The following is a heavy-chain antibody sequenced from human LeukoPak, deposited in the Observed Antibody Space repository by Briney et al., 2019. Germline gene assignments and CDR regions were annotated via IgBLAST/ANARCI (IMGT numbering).Heavy chain of an antibody. CDR1: GGSISSYY. CDR2: FYSGST. CDR3: ATDSRIMGAPGAFDY. D-gene: IGHD1-26*01. V-gene: IGHV4-4*07. J-gene: IGHJ4*02. Sequence: SETLSPTCTVSGGSISSYYWSWIRQPAGKGLEWIWRFYSGSTNYNPSLKSRVTMSVDTSKNQFSLKLNSVTAADTAVYYCATDSRIMGAPGAFDYWGQGILVTVSS.